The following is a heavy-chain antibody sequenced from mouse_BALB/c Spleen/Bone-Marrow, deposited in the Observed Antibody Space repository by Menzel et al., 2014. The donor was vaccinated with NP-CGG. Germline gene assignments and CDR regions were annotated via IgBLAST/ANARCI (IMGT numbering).Heavy chain of an antibody. Sequence: EVMLVESGGGLVQPGGSPKLSCAASGFTFSNYGMSWVRQTPDKRLDLVATINSNGGTTYYPDSVKGRFTISRDNAKNTLYLQMSSLKSEDTAMYFCARVLYYVAYGPGFAYWGQGTLVTVSA. D-gene: IGHD2-13*01. V-gene: IGHV5-6-3*01. CDR1: GFTFSNYG. CDR2: INSNGGTT. CDR3: ARVLYYVAYGPGFAY. J-gene: IGHJ3*01.